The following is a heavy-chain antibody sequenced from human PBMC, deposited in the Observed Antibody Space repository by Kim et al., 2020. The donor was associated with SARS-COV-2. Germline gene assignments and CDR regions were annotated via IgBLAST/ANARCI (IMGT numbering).Heavy chain of an antibody. Sequence: GGSLRLSCAASGFTFSSYGMHWVRQAPGKGLEWVALIWYDGNNKYYEDSVKGRFTISRDNSKNTLYLQMNSLRAEDTAVYYCARDYLDSSGYPRYYYGMDVWGQGTTVTVSS. CDR3: ARDYLDSSGYPRYYYGMDV. CDR2: IWYDGNNK. V-gene: IGHV3-33*01. D-gene: IGHD3-22*01. CDR1: GFTFSSYG. J-gene: IGHJ6*02.